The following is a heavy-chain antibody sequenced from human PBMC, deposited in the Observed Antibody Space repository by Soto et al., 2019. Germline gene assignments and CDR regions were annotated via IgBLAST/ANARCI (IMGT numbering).Heavy chain of an antibody. J-gene: IGHJ4*02. V-gene: IGHV3-48*02. D-gene: IGHD2-2*02. CDR3: VAEMNTASDY. CDR2: ISSSSSI. Sequence: EVQLVESGGGLVQPGGSLRLSCAASGFTFSSYSMNWVRQAPGKGLEWVSYISSSSSIYYADSVKGRFTISRDNAKKSLYLQMNSLRDEDTAVYYCVAEMNTASDYWGQGTLATVSS. CDR1: GFTFSSYS.